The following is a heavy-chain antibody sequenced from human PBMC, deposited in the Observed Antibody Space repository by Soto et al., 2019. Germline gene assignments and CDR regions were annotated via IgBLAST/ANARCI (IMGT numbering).Heavy chain of an antibody. Sequence: PSETLSLTCTVSGGSISSYYWSWIRQPPGKGLEWIGYIYYSGSTNYNPSLKSRVTISVDTSKNQFSLKLSSVTAADMAVYYCAGEYYYGSGSYYNYWGQGTLVTVSS. CDR1: GGSISSYY. D-gene: IGHD3-10*01. V-gene: IGHV4-59*01. J-gene: IGHJ4*02. CDR2: IYYSGST. CDR3: AGEYYYGSGSYYNY.